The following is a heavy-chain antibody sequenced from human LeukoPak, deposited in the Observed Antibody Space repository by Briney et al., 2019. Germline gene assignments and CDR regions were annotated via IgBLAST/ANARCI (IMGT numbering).Heavy chain of an antibody. J-gene: IGHJ6*03. CDR2: IDQSGST. Sequence: PSETLSLTCTVSGYSISSGYYWGCIRQPPGKGLEWIGSIDQSGSTYYNPSLKSRVTISVDTSKNQFSLKLSSVTAADTAVYYCARGKPSYGSGTFYRPLEPNYMDVWGKGATVTVSS. D-gene: IGHD3-10*01. CDR3: ARGKPSYGSGTFYRPLEPNYMDV. V-gene: IGHV4-38-2*02. CDR1: GYSISSGYY.